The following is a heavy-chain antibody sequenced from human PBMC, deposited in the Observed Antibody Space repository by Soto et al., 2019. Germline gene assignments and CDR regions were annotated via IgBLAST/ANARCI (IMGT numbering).Heavy chain of an antibody. CDR1: SGSISSYY. CDR2: MSHSGTT. CDR3: AKNRACYDTECIGVFDY. Sequence: SETLSLTCTVSSGSISSYYWSWIRQPPGKGLEWIAHMSHSGTTNYNASLKSRVTISVDTSKNQLSLDLTSVTAADTAIYYCAKNRACYDTECIGVFDYWGQGSQVTVS. V-gene: IGHV4-59*01. D-gene: IGHD3-3*01. J-gene: IGHJ4*02.